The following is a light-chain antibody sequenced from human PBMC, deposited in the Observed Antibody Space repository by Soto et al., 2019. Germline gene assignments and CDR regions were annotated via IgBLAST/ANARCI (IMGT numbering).Light chain of an antibody. Sequence: EIVLTQSPGTLSLSPGEGATLSCRASQSVSSNHLAWYQQKPGQAPRLLIFGASSRASDIPDRFSGSGSGTEFSLITSSMLPQDYVVYYCQQYGSCPPYTFGQGTQLEIK. CDR2: GAS. V-gene: IGKV3-20*01. CDR3: QQYGSCPPYT. J-gene: IGKJ2*01. CDR1: QSVSSNH.